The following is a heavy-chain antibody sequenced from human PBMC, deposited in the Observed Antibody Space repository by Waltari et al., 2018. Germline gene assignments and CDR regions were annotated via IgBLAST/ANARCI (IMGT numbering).Heavy chain of an antibody. CDR1: GYSISSGYY. CDR2: IYHSGST. V-gene: IGHV4-38-2*01. CDR3: VTSTGTVTSGFYYYYMDV. Sequence: QVQLQESGPGLVKPSETLSFTCAVSGYSISSGYYWGWIRQPPGKGLEWIGSIYHSGSTYYNPSLKSRVTISVDTSKNQFSLKLNSVTAADTAVYYCVTSTGTVTSGFYYYYMDVWAKGTTVTVSS. J-gene: IGHJ6*03. D-gene: IGHD4-17*01.